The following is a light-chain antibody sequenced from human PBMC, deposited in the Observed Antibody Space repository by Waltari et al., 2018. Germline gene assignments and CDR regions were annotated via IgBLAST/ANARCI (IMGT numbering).Light chain of an antibody. CDR1: KLGDKY. Sequence: SYELTQPPSVSVSPGQTASITCSGDKLGDKYACWYQQKPGQSPVLVIYQDSKRPSGIPERFSGSNSENTATLTISGTQAMDEADYYCQAWDSSTRVFGTGTKVTVL. CDR2: QDS. CDR3: QAWDSSTRV. V-gene: IGLV3-1*01. J-gene: IGLJ1*01.